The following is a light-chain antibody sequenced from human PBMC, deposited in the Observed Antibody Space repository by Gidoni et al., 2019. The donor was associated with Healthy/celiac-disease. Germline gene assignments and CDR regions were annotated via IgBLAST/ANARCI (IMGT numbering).Light chain of an antibody. CDR3: QQRSNWRT. CDR2: DAS. Sequence: ATLSCRASQSVSSYLAWYQQKPGQAPRLLIYDASNRATGIPARFSGSGSGTDFTLTISSLEPEDFAVYYCQQRSNWRTFGQGTKVEIK. V-gene: IGKV3-11*01. CDR1: QSVSSY. J-gene: IGKJ1*01.